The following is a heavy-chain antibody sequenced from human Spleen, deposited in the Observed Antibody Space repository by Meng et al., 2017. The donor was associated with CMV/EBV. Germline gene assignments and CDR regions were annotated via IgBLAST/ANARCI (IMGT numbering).Heavy chain of an antibody. CDR2: IYSGYSTPT. CDR1: GFTFSSYA. CDR3: AKVGRNSGGWYYFEE. D-gene: IGHD6-19*01. J-gene: IGHJ4*02. Sequence: SGFTFSSYAMNWVRQAPGKGLEWVSVIYSGYSTPTYYADSAKGRFTISRDNSRSTLFLRMDSLRVEDTAVYYCAKVGRNSGGWYYFEEWGQGTLVTVSS. V-gene: IGHV3-23*03.